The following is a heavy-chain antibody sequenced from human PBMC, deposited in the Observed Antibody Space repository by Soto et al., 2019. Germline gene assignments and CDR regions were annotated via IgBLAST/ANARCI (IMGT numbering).Heavy chain of an antibody. Sequence: GGSLRLSCAASGFTFSSYWMHWVRQAPGKGLVWVSRINSDGSSTSYADSVKGRFTISRDNAKNTLYLQMNSLRAEDTAVYYCARGSYDFWSGYYYYYGMDVWGQGTTFTVS. V-gene: IGHV3-74*01. J-gene: IGHJ6*02. D-gene: IGHD3-3*01. CDR1: GFTFSSYW. CDR3: ARGSYDFWSGYYYYYGMDV. CDR2: INSDGSST.